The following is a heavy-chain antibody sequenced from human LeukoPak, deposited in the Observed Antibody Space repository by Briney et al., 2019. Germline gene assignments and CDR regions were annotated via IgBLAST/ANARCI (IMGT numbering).Heavy chain of an antibody. J-gene: IGHJ4*02. V-gene: IGHV4-39*01. D-gene: IGHD3-16*01. CDR3: ASYLRGSNFDY. CDR1: GGSISSSDYC. CDR2: IYPSGST. Sequence: PSQTLSLTCIVSGGSISSSDYCWGWIRQPPGKGLEWIATIYPSGSTYYNPSLKSRVTISVDTFKNQFSLRLSSVTAADTAVYYCASYLRGSNFDYWGQGTLVTV.